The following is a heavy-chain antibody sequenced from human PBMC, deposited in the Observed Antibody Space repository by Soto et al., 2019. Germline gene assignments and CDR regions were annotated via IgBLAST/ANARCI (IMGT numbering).Heavy chain of an antibody. J-gene: IGHJ6*03. CDR3: ARDSCSSTSCYRFYYYYMDV. CDR1: GYTFTSYG. CDR2: ISAYNCNT. D-gene: IGHD2-2*01. V-gene: IGHV1-18*01. Sequence: ASVKVSCKASGYTFTSYGISWVRQAPGQGLEWMGWISAYNCNTNYAQKLQGRVTMTTDTSTSTAYMELRSLRSDDTAVYYCARDSCSSTSCYRFYYYYMDVWGKGTTVTVSS.